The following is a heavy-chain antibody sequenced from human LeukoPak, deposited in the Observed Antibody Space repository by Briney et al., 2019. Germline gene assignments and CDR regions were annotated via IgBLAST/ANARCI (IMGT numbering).Heavy chain of an antibody. J-gene: IGHJ4*02. Sequence: SGTLSLTCSVSGYSISSGYYWGWIRQPRGRGLEWIGSIYYTGGTLYNPSLKSRVSMSVDTSTNQFSLKLTSVTAADTAVYYCSRDRTGRNTAQDDYWGQGTLVTVSS. V-gene: IGHV4-38-2*02. CDR1: GYSISSGYY. CDR3: SRDRTGRNTAQDDY. D-gene: IGHD5-18*01. CDR2: IYYTGGT.